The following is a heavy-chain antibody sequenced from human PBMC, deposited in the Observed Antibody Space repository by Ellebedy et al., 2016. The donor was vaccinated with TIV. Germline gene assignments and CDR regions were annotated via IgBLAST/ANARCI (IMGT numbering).Heavy chain of an antibody. CDR3: ANGAYNI. CDR1: GFTFNSYA. V-gene: IGHV3-30-3*01. J-gene: IGHJ3*02. Sequence: GESLKISCAASGFTFNSYAMHWVRQAPGKGLEGVAVISYDGNSKYYGDSVRGRFTISRDNDKISLYLQMNSLPAADTAVYFGANGAYNIWGQGTMVIVSS. D-gene: IGHD5-24*01. CDR2: ISYDGNSK.